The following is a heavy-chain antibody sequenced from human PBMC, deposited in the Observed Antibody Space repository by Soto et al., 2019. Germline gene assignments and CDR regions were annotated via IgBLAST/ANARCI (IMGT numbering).Heavy chain of an antibody. CDR1: GFTFSSYE. CDR2: ISRSGSTI. V-gene: IGHV3-48*03. Sequence: GGSLRLSCAASGFTFSSYEMNWVRQAPGKGLEWVSYISRSGSTIYYTDSVKGRFTISRDNAKNSLYLQMTSLRAEDTALYYCARGWGYFDSSGFPYLYAMDVWGQGTTVTVSS. J-gene: IGHJ6*02. D-gene: IGHD3-22*01. CDR3: ARGWGYFDSSGFPYLYAMDV.